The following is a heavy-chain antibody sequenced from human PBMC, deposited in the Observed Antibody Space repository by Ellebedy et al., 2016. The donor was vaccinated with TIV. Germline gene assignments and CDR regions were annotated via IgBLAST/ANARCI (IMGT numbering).Heavy chain of an antibody. J-gene: IGHJ3*02. CDR1: GDSISSSNW. CDR2: IYHSGST. D-gene: IGHD1-26*01. Sequence: SETLSLTXAVSGDSISSSNWWSWVRQPPGKGLEWIGEIYHSGSTNYNPSLKSRVTISVDKSKNQFSLKLSSVTAADTAVYYCARGQYSGSYQGRYAFDIWGQGTMVTVSS. V-gene: IGHV4-4*02. CDR3: ARGQYSGSYQGRYAFDI.